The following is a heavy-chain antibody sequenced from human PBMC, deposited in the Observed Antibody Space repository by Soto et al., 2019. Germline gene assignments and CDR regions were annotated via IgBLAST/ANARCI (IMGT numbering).Heavy chain of an antibody. J-gene: IGHJ4*02. CDR3: ARVNYGDYGGVYDY. CDR2: INSDGSST. CDR1: GFTVSSYL. V-gene: IGHV3-74*01. D-gene: IGHD4-17*01. Sequence: GGSLRLSCAASGFTVSSYLMHWVRQAPGKGPVWVSRINSDGSSTSFADSVKGRFTISRDNAKNTLYLQMNSLRAEDTAVYYCARVNYGDYGGVYDYWGQGTLVTVSS.